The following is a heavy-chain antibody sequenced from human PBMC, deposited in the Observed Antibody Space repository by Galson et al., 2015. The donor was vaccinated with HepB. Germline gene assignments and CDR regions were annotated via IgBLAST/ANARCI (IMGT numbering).Heavy chain of an antibody. CDR1: GFTFSSYG. CDR3: ATLGSYYYDSSGYYYDAFDI. D-gene: IGHD3-22*01. Sequence: SLRLSCAASGFTFSSYGMHWVRQAPGKGLEWVAGIWYDGSNKYYADSVKGRFTISRDNSKNTLYLQMNSLRAEDTAVYYCATLGSYYYDSSGYYYDAFDIWGQGTMVTVSS. V-gene: IGHV3-33*08. CDR2: IWYDGSNK. J-gene: IGHJ3*02.